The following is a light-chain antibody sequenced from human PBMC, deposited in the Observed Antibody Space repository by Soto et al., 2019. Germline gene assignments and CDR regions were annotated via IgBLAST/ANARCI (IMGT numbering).Light chain of an antibody. CDR3: SSYTSSSPL. CDR2: EVS. J-gene: IGLJ1*01. Sequence: QSVLTQPASVSGSPGQSITISCTGTSSDVGGYSYVSWYQQHPGKAPKLMIYEVSNRPSGVSNRFSGSKSGNTASLTISGLQAEDEADYYCSSYTSSSPLFGTGTKVTVL. V-gene: IGLV2-14*01. CDR1: SSDVGGYSY.